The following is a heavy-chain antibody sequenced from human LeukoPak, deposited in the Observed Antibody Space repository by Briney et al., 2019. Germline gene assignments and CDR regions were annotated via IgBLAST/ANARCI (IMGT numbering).Heavy chain of an antibody. D-gene: IGHD3-10*01. V-gene: IGHV3-9*01. Sequence: GGSLRLSCAASGFTFDDYAMHWVRQAPGKGLEWVSGISWNSGSIGYADSVKGRFTISRDNAKNSLYLQMNSLRAEDTAVYYCGRDYGSGSWGQGTLVTVSS. CDR1: GFTFDDYA. J-gene: IGHJ4*02. CDR3: GRDYGSGS. CDR2: ISWNSGSI.